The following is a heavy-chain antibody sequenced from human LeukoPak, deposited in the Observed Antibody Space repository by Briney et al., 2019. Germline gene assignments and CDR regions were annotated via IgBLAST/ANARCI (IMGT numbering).Heavy chain of an antibody. CDR3: ARLTRDPYYYYYYGMDV. D-gene: IGHD4/OR15-4a*01. CDR2: ISGSGGST. V-gene: IGHV3-23*01. J-gene: IGHJ6*02. CDR1: GFTFSSYA. Sequence: GGSLRLSCAAPGFTFSSYAMSWVRQAPGKGLEWVSAISGSGGSTYYADSVKGRFTISRDNSKNTLYLQMNSLRAEDTAVYYCARLTRDPYYYYYYGMDVWGQGTTVTVSS.